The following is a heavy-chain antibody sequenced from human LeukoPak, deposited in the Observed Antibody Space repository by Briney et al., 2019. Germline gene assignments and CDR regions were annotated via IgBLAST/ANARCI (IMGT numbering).Heavy chain of an antibody. D-gene: IGHD3-22*01. J-gene: IGHJ5*02. V-gene: IGHV4-4*07. Sequence: PSETLSLTCTVSGGSISSYYWSWIRQPAGKGLEWIGRIYTSGSTNYNPSLKSRVTMSVDTSKNQFSLKLSSVTAADTAVYYCARSYYDSSGYGYRFDPWGQGTLVTVSS. CDR2: IYTSGST. CDR1: GGSISSYY. CDR3: ARSYYDSSGYGYRFDP.